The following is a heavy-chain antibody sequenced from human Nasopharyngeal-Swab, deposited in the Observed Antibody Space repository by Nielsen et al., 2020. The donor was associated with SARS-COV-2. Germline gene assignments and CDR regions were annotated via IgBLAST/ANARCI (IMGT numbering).Heavy chain of an antibody. Sequence: SETLSLTCTVSGGSISSSSYYWGWIRQPPGKGLEWIGSIYYSGSTYYNPSLKSRVTISVDTSKNQLSLKLSSVTAADTAVYYCARHWRWLLDYWGQGTLVTVSS. CDR1: GGSISSSSYY. CDR3: ARHWRWLLDY. CDR2: IYYSGST. V-gene: IGHV4-39*01. J-gene: IGHJ4*02. D-gene: IGHD5-24*01.